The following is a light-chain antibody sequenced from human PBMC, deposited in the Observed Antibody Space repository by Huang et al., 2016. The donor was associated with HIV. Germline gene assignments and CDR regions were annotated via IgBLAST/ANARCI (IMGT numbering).Light chain of an antibody. Sequence: EIVLTQSPATLSLSPGERATLSCRVSQSVSSYLAWYQQKPGQAPRLLIYDASNRATGIPARFGGSGSGTDFTLTISSLEPEDFAVYYCQQRSNWPPTFGGGTKVEIK. CDR3: QQRSNWPPT. J-gene: IGKJ4*01. V-gene: IGKV3-11*01. CDR1: QSVSSY. CDR2: DAS.